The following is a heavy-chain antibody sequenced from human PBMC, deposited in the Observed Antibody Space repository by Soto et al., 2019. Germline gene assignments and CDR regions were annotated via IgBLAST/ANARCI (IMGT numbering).Heavy chain of an antibody. Sequence: ASVKVSCKASGYTFTSYGISWVRQAPGQGLEWKGWISAYNGNTNYAQKNQGRVTMNTDTSTSTDKKELRSLKTDDTAVYYCARDNGDYTFDYWGQGTLVTVSS. V-gene: IGHV1-18*01. CDR3: ARDNGDYTFDY. J-gene: IGHJ4*02. D-gene: IGHD4-17*01. CDR1: GYTFTSYG. CDR2: ISAYNGNT.